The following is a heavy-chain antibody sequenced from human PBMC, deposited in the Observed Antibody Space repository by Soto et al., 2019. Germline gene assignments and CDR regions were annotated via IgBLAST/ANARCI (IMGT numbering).Heavy chain of an antibody. J-gene: IGHJ4*02. Sequence: DVQVVESGGGFVQPGGSLRLSCASSGFTFSSYSMNWVRQAPGKGREWISYITNGGTTIYYADSVKGRFTISRDNAKNSLYLHMNSLRDDDTAVYYCATPVVRFLEWTTDYWGQGTLVTVSS. CDR1: GFTFSSYS. V-gene: IGHV3-48*02. CDR3: ATPVVRFLEWTTDY. D-gene: IGHD3-3*01. CDR2: ITNGGTTI.